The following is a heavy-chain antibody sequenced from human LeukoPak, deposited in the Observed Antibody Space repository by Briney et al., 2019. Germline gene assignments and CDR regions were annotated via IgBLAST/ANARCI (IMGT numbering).Heavy chain of an antibody. CDR1: GFTFSSYA. J-gene: IGHJ4*02. D-gene: IGHD2-2*01. Sequence: GGSLRLSCAASGFTFSSYAMSWVRQVPGKRLEWVSAISSGAGTTGYADSVKGRFTISRVNSKSTIYLQMNSLRAEDTAIYYCASRPGADIGPLDYWGQGTLVTVSS. CDR3: ASRPGADIGPLDY. CDR2: ISSGAGTT. V-gene: IGHV3-23*01.